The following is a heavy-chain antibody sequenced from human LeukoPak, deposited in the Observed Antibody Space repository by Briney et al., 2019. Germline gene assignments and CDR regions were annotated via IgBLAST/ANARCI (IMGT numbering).Heavy chain of an antibody. V-gene: IGHV3-74*01. CDR1: GFTFSSYW. CDR2: INSDGSST. Sequence: GRSLRLSCAASGFTFSSYWMHWVRQAPGKGLVWVSRINSDGSSTSYADSVKGRFTISRDNAKNTLYLQMNSLRAEDTAVYYCARGGDIGAGPGLSPYSSGCCGTYWGQGTLVTVSS. CDR3: ARGGDIGAGPGLSPYSSGCCGTY. D-gene: IGHD6-19*01. J-gene: IGHJ4*02.